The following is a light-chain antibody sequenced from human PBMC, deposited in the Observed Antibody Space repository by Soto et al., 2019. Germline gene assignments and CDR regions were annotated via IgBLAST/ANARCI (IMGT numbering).Light chain of an antibody. V-gene: IGKV3-20*01. J-gene: IGKJ1*01. CDR1: QSFNSIN. CDR3: HQYDSWT. Sequence: EIVLTQSSGTLSLSPGERATLSCRASQSFNSINLAWYQQKPGQAPRLLIYGASSRATGIPDRFSGSRSGTDFTLTISRLEPEDFAVYYCHQYDSWTFGQGTKVDIK. CDR2: GAS.